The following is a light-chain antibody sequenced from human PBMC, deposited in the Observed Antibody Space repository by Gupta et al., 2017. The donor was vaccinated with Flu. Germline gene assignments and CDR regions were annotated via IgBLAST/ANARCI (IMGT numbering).Light chain of an antibody. Sequence: ILISCTGTSTDVGGDNSVSWYQQYPGKAPKLIIFDVSHRPSGVSNRFLGSKSGNTASLTISGLQTEDEADYYCSSYTSISTPYVFGSGTKVTVL. J-gene: IGLJ1*01. CDR3: SSYTSISTPYV. V-gene: IGLV2-14*03. CDR1: STDVGGDNS. CDR2: DVS.